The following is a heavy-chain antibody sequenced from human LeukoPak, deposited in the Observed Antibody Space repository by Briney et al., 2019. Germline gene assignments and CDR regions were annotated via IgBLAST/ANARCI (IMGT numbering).Heavy chain of an antibody. V-gene: IGHV4-34*01. CDR2: INHSGST. D-gene: IGHD3-22*01. J-gene: IGHJ4*02. Sequence: PSETLSLTCAVYGGSFSGYYWSWIRQPPGKGLEWIGEINHSGSTNYNPSLKSRVTISVDTSKNQFSLKLSSVTAADTAVYYCATRPPRGPYYYDLWGNFDYWGQGTLVTVSS. CDR3: ATRPPRGPYYYDLWGNFDY. CDR1: GGSFSGYY.